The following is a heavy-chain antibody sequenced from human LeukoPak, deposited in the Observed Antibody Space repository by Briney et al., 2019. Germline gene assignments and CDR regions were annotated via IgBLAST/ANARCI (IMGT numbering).Heavy chain of an antibody. CDR1: GVAISRGGYA. Sequence: SETLSLTCAVSGVAISRGGYAWNWIRQPPGKGLEWIAYIYHSGTTYYNPSLKSRVTISVDTSKNQFSLKLSSVTAADTAVYYCATAGYDSSGYYLDFDYWGQGTLVTVSS. V-gene: IGHV4-30-2*01. CDR3: ATAGYDSSGYYLDFDY. D-gene: IGHD3-22*01. J-gene: IGHJ4*02. CDR2: IYHSGTT.